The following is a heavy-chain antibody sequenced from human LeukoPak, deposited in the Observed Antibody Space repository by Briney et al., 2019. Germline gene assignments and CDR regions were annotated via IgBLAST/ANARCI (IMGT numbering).Heavy chain of an antibody. Sequence: ASVKVSCKASGYTFSSYAMHWVRQAPGQRLEWMGWINAANGNTKYSQGFQGRVTITRDTFASTVYMELSSLRSEDMAVYYCARAYPYSSTGGGDYWGQGTLVTVSS. D-gene: IGHD1-26*01. CDR2: INAANGNT. CDR1: GYTFSSYA. CDR3: ARAYPYSSTGGGDY. V-gene: IGHV1-3*03. J-gene: IGHJ4*02.